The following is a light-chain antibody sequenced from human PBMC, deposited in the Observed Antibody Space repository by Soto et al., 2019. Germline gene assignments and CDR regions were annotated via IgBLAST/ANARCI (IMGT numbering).Light chain of an antibody. CDR3: QQHINWPLT. J-gene: IGKJ4*01. V-gene: IGKV3-11*01. CDR2: EVS. Sequence: EIVLTQSPATLSLSPGERATLSCRASQTVSSSLAWYQQKHGQAPRLLIYEVSNRATGIPARFSGSGSGADFTLTISSLEPGDFALYYCQQHINWPLTLGGRTKV. CDR1: QTVSSS.